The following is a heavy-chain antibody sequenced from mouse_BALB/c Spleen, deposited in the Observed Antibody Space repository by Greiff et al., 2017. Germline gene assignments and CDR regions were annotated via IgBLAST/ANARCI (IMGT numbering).Heavy chain of an antibody. CDR2: IDPANGNT. Sequence: VQLKQSGAELVKPGASVKLSCTASGFNIKDTYMHWVKQRPEQGLEWIGRIDPANGNTKYDPKFQGKATITADTSSNTAYLQLSSLTSEDTAVYYCARTRVFAYWGQGTLVTVSA. CDR1: GFNIKDTY. CDR3: ARTRVFAY. J-gene: IGHJ3*01. V-gene: IGHV14-3*02.